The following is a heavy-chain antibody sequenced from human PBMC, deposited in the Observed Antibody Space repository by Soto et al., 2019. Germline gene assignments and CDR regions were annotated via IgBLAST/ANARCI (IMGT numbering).Heavy chain of an antibody. CDR2: IWYDASNK. V-gene: IGHV3-33*01. CDR3: ARGRVDGGELDL. Sequence: VQLVESGGGVVQPGRSLRHSCAASGFTFRTYGMYWVRQAPGKGLEWVAVIWYDASNKYYADSVKGRFTISRDNSENTLYLLMNSLRAEDTAVYYCARGRVDGGELDLWGQGTLVTVSS. J-gene: IGHJ4*02. CDR1: GFTFRTYG. D-gene: IGHD1-26*01.